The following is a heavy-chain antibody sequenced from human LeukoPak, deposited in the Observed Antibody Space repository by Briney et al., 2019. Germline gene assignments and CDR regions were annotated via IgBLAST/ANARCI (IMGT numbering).Heavy chain of an antibody. CDR1: GLPFNTYG. CDR3: ATSSGGSDHDYFDY. J-gene: IGHJ4*02. V-gene: IGHV3-33*01. CDR2: IWYDGSKK. D-gene: IGHD1-26*01. Sequence: GGSLRLSCAVSGLPFNTYGMHWVRQAPGKGLEWVAVIWYDGSKKCYADSVKGRFTISRDNSKNILYLQMSSLSAEDTAVYYCATSSGGSDHDYFDYWGQGTLVTVSS.